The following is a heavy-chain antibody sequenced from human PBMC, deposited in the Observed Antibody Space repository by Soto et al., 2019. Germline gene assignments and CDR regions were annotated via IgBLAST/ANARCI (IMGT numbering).Heavy chain of an antibody. CDR2: IYYSGST. CDR1: GGSISSYY. Sequence: SETLSLTCTVSGGSISSYYWSWIRQPPGKGLEWIGYIYYSGSTNYNPSLKSRVTISVDTSKNQFPLKLSSVTAADTAVYYCARGEAGYYYDSSGYTVTPSAFDIWGQGTMVTVSS. J-gene: IGHJ3*02. D-gene: IGHD3-22*01. CDR3: ARGEAGYYYDSSGYTVTPSAFDI. V-gene: IGHV4-59*01.